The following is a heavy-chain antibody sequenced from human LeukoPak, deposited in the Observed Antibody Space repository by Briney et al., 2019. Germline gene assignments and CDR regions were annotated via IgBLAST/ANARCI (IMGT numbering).Heavy chain of an antibody. CDR1: GYTFTSYA. D-gene: IGHD1-26*01. CDR2: INPNSGGT. CDR3: ARDPGGSYFGFDY. V-gene: IGHV1-2*02. J-gene: IGHJ4*02. Sequence: ASVKVSCKASGYTFTSYAISWVRQAPGQRLEWMGWINPNSGGTNYAQKFQGRVTMTRDTSISTAYMELSRLRSDDRAVYYCARDPGGSYFGFDYWGQGTLVTVSS.